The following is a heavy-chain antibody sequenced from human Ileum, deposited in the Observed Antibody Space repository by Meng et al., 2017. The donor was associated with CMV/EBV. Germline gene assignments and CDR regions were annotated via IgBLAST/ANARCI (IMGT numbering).Heavy chain of an antibody. Sequence: ARLLSTGSEMKKLGAAVKVSCKASGNPFTICNVHWVRQAPGQGFKLMGWVSPMTGDATSTQKFQGRVSMTKDTSINTVYMELSSLTSDDTAVYYCVNDISGPSNSWGQGTLVTVSS. CDR1: GNPFTICN. CDR2: VSPMTGDA. J-gene: IGHJ1*01. CDR3: VNDISGPSNS. D-gene: IGHD1-1*01. V-gene: IGHV1-2*02.